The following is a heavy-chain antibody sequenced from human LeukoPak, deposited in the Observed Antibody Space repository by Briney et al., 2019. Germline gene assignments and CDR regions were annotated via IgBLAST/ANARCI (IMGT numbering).Heavy chain of an antibody. Sequence: PGGSLRLSCAASGFTFSSYYMHWVRQATGKGLEWVSVIGTSGDTYYAGSVKGRFTISRENAKNSLYLQMNSLAAGDTAVYFCSRVGSSGWPNYFDSWGQGTLVTVSS. V-gene: IGHV3-13*04. CDR3: SRVGSSGWPNYFDS. CDR1: GFTFSSYY. D-gene: IGHD6-19*01. J-gene: IGHJ4*02. CDR2: IGTSGDT.